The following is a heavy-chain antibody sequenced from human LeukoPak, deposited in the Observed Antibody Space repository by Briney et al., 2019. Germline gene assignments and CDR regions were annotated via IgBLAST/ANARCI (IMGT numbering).Heavy chain of an antibody. Sequence: SETLSLTCTVSGGSISSYYWSWIRQPPGKGLEWIEYIYYSGSTNYNPSLKSRVTISVDTSKNQFSLKLSSVTAADTAVYYCARRKISAADNYYFDYWGQGTLVTVSS. CDR3: ARRKISAADNYYFDY. CDR1: GGSISSYY. J-gene: IGHJ4*02. D-gene: IGHD2-2*01. V-gene: IGHV4-59*01. CDR2: IYYSGST.